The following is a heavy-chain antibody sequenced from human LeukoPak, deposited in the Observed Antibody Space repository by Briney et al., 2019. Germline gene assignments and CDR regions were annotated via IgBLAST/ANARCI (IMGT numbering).Heavy chain of an antibody. Sequence: SQTLSLTCTVSGGSISSGGYYWSWIRQHPGKGLEWIGYIYYSGSTYYNPSLKSRVTISVDTSKNQFSLKLSSVTAADTAVYYCARFGGDWNGRFDPWGQGTLVTVSS. V-gene: IGHV4-31*03. CDR3: ARFGGDWNGRFDP. D-gene: IGHD1-1*01. J-gene: IGHJ5*02. CDR1: GGSISSGGYY. CDR2: IYYSGST.